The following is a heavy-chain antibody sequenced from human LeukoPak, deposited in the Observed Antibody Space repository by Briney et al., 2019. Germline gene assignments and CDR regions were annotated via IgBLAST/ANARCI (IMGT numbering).Heavy chain of an antibody. CDR2: ISAYNGNT. V-gene: IGHV1-18*01. CDR1: GYTFTSYG. CDR3: ATAVEAWESSYRIDY. J-gene: IGHJ4*02. D-gene: IGHD3-16*02. Sequence: ASVKVSCKASGYTFTSYGISWVRQAPGQGLEWMGWISAYNGNTNYAQKLQGRVTMTTDTSTSTAYMELRSLRSDDTAVYYCATAVEAWESSYRIDYWGQGTLVTVSS.